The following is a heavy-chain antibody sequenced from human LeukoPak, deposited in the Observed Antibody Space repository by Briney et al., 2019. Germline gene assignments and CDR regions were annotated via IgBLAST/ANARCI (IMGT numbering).Heavy chain of an antibody. Sequence: GGSLRLSCAASGFTFGDYAMSWVRQAPGKGLEWVGFIRSKAYGWTTEYAASVKGRFTISRDDSKSIAYLQMNSLRAEDTAVYYCARDEYSSGSNFDYWGQGTLVTVSS. J-gene: IGHJ4*02. CDR2: IRSKAYGWTT. CDR1: GFTFGDYA. CDR3: ARDEYSSGSNFDY. V-gene: IGHV3-49*04. D-gene: IGHD6-19*01.